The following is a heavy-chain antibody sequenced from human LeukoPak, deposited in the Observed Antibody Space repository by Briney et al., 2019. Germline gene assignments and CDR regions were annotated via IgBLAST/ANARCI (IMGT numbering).Heavy chain of an antibody. J-gene: IGHJ4*02. CDR2: ISGSGGST. CDR3: AKDRNYYGSGSYYHQFDY. V-gene: IGHV3-23*01. CDR1: GFTFSSYA. Sequence: GGSLRLSCAASGFTFSSYAMSWVRQAPGNGLEWVSAISGSGGSTYYADSVKGRFTISRDNSKNTLYLQMNSLRAEDTAVYYCAKDRNYYGSGSYYHQFDYWGQGTLVTVSS. D-gene: IGHD3-10*01.